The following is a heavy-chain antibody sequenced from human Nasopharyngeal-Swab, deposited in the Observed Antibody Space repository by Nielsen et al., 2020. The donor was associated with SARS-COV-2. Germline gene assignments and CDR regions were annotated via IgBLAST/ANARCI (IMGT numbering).Heavy chain of an antibody. J-gene: IGHJ3*02. CDR1: GFTFSSYE. CDR2: ISSSGSTI. D-gene: IGHD3-22*01. CDR3: AREGENDSSGYFSDAFDI. V-gene: IGHV3-48*03. Sequence: GGSLRLSCAASGFTFSSYEMNWVRQAPGKGLGWVSYISSSGSTIYYADSVKGRFTISRDNAKNSLYLQMNSLRAEDTAVYYCAREGENDSSGYFSDAFDIWGQGTMVTVSS.